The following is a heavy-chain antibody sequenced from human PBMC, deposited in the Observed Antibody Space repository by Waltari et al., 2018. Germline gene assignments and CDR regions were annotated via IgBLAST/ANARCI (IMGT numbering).Heavy chain of an antibody. CDR1: PPGTTYP. V-gene: IGHV7-4-1*01. D-gene: IGHD3-16*01. Sequence: QFRLVQSGSELKEPGASVTLSCKVSPPGTTYPINWVRQAPGQGLEWMGSFDPNTGVPIYTQGFTGRIVFSSDTSVRTTFLQIHHLRTDDTALYYCVRTWGFSGFVIWGQGTLVAVSS. CDR2: FDPNTGVP. CDR3: VRTWGFSGFVI. J-gene: IGHJ4*02.